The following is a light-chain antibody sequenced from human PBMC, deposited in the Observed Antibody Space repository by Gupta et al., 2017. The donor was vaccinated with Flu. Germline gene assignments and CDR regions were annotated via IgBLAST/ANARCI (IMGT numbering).Light chain of an antibody. V-gene: IGKV3-11*01. CDR3: QQCSSWPLT. CDR2: DAS. CDR1: QSVASY. J-gene: IGKJ5*01. Sequence: PAALSLSPGESATLACRSSQSVASYLAWYQQEPGQAPRLLISDASNRATDIPARFSGSGSGTDFTLTISSLQPEDFALYYCQQCSSWPLTFGQGTQMEIK.